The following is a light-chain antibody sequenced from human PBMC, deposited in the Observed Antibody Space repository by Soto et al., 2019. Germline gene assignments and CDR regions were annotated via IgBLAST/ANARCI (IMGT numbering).Light chain of an antibody. CDR2: EVS. V-gene: IGLV2-14*01. CDR3: SSYTSSNTYV. CDR1: SSDVGDYNY. J-gene: IGLJ1*01. Sequence: ALPQPASVSGSPGQSITISCTGTSSDVGDYNYVSWYQQHPGKAPKLMIYEVSNRPSGVSNRFSGSKSGNTASLTISGLQAEDEPGYYCSSYTSSNTYVFGTGTKVTV.